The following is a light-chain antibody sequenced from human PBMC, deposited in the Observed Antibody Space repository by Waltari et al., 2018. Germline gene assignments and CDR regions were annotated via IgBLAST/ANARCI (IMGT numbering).Light chain of an antibody. CDR2: DVN. Sequence: QSALTQPASVSASPGQSITLSCTGTSGDIGGSDFVSWYQHHPGRPPNVLIFDVNHRPSGISDRFSGSKSGNTASLTISGLQAEDDADYYCSSPSTNNVVVFGGGTKVTVL. CDR3: SSPSTNNVVV. CDR1: SGDIGGSDF. V-gene: IGLV2-14*01. J-gene: IGLJ2*01.